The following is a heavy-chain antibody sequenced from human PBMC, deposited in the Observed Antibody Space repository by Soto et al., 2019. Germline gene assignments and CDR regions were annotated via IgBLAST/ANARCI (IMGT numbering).Heavy chain of an antibody. J-gene: IGHJ4*02. CDR1: GFTFSSYG. D-gene: IGHD3-10*01. V-gene: IGHV3-30*18. Sequence: PGGSLRLSCAASGFTFSSYGMHWVRQAPGKGLEWVAVISYDGSNKYYADSVKGRFTISRDNSKNTLYLQMNSLRAEDTAVYYCAKGGDDYWGQGTLVTVSS. CDR3: AKGGDDY. CDR2: ISYDGSNK.